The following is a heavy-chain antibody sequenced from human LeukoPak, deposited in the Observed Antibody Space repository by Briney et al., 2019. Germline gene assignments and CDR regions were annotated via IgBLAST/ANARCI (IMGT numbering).Heavy chain of an antibody. CDR2: IRSKANSYAT. J-gene: IGHJ6*03. V-gene: IGHV3-73*01. CDR3: ARAKTTVNRSYYYYMDV. D-gene: IGHD4-11*01. CDR1: GFTFSGSA. Sequence: PGGPLRLSCAASGFTFSGSAMHWVRQASGKGLEWVGRIRSKANSYATAYAASVKGRFTISRDDSKNTLYLQMNSLRAEDTAVYYCARAKTTVNRSYYYYMDVWGKGTTVTVSS.